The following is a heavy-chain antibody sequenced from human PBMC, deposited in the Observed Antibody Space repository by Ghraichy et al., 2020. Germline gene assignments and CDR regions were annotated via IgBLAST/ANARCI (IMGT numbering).Heavy chain of an antibody. CDR2: ATGSGGIT. CDR1: GFTFTNYA. V-gene: IGHV3-23*01. Sequence: GGSLRLSCAASGFTFTNYAMSWVRQAPGKGLEWVSGATGSGGITYYADSVKGRFTISRDYSKSTLYLQMNSLRAEDTAVYYCAKNLRPSGSYASDWGQVTLVTVSS. CDR3: AKNLRPSGSYASD. D-gene: IGHD1-26*01. J-gene: IGHJ4*02.